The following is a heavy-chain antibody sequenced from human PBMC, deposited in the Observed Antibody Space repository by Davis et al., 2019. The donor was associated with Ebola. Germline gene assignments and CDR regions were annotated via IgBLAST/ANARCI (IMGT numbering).Heavy chain of an antibody. CDR2: MNPNSGNT. CDR1: GYTFTSYD. CDR3: ARVRGLNWGNGYFDL. J-gene: IGHJ2*01. Sequence: ASVKVSCKASGYTFTSYDINWVRQATGQGLEWMGWMNPNSGNTGYAQKFQGRVTITRNTSISTAYMELSSLRSEDTAVYYCARVRGLNWGNGYFDLWGRGTLVTVSS. V-gene: IGHV1-8*03. D-gene: IGHD7-27*01.